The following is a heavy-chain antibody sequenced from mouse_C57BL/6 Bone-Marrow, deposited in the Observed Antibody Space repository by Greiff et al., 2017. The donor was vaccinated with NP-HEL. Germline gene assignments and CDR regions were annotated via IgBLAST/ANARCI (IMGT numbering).Heavy chain of an antibody. V-gene: IGHV3-6*01. Sequence: EVQLQQSGPCLVKPSQSLSLTCSVTGYSITSGYYWNWIRQFPGNKLEWMGYISYDGSNNYNPSLKNRISITRDTSKNQFFLKFNSVTTEDTATYYCARYGSSWYFDVWGTGTTVTVSS. D-gene: IGHD1-1*01. CDR2: ISYDGSN. J-gene: IGHJ1*03. CDR3: ARYGSSWYFDV. CDR1: GYSITSGYY.